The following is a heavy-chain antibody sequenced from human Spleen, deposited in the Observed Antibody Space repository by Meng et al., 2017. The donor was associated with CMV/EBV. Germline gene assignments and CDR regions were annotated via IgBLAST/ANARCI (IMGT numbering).Heavy chain of an antibody. CDR1: GSISSSAYY. J-gene: IGHJ4*02. V-gene: IGHV4-39*01. CDR2: IYYTGST. D-gene: IGHD3-10*01. Sequence: GSISSSAYYWGWIRQSPGKGPEWIGSIYYTGSTYYNPSLKSRVTISVDTSKNQFSLKLSSVTAADTAVYYCARPSHYYNSGTSNSEFWGQGILVTVSS. CDR3: ARPSHYYNSGTSNSEF.